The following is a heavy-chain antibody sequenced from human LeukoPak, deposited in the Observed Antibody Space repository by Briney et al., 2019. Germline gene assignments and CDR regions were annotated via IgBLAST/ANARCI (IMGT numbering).Heavy chain of an antibody. CDR3: ARRFGAVALVRWYNWFDP. CDR1: GYTFTTYG. J-gene: IGHJ5*02. CDR2: ISAYNGNT. V-gene: IGHV1-18*01. D-gene: IGHD6-19*01. Sequence: ASVKVSCKASGYTFTTYGISWVRQAPGQGLEWMGWISAYNGNTNYAQKLQGRVTMTTDTSTSTAYMELRSLRSDDTAVYYCARRFGAVALVRWYNWFDPWGQGTLVTVSS.